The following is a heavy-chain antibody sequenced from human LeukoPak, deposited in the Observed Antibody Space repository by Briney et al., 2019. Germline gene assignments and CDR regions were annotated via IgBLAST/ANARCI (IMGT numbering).Heavy chain of an antibody. Sequence: PGGSLRLSCAASGFTFSSYEMNWVRQAPGKGLEWVSYISSSGSTIYYADSVKGRFTISRDNAKNSLYLQMNSLRAEDMAVYYCAREVLSTGFPIGTYYYDSSGYRRHFDYWGQGTLVTVSS. CDR2: ISSSGSTI. D-gene: IGHD3-22*01. CDR1: GFTFSSYE. CDR3: AREVLSTGFPIGTYYYDSSGYRRHFDY. J-gene: IGHJ4*02. V-gene: IGHV3-48*03.